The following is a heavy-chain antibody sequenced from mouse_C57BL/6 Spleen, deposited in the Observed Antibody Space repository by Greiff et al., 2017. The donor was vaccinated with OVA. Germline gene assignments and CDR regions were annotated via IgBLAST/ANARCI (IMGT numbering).Heavy chain of an antibody. D-gene: IGHD2-3*01. Sequence: QVQLQQPGAELVKPGASVKLSCKASGYTFTSYWMHWVKQRPGQGLEWIGMIHPNSGSTNYNEKFKSKATLTVDKSSSTAYMQLSSLTSEDSAVYYCARDYDGLYYFDDWGQGTTLTVSS. CDR3: ARDYDGLYYFDD. CDR1: GYTFTSYW. J-gene: IGHJ2*01. V-gene: IGHV1-64*01. CDR2: IHPNSGST.